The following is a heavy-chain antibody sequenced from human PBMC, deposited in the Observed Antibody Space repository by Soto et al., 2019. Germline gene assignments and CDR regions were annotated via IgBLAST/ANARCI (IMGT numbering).Heavy chain of an antibody. CDR3: ARAHCSGGSCYFLLYYFDY. Sequence: GESLKISCKGSGYSFTSYWIGWVRQMPGKGLEWMGIIYPGDSDTRYSPSFQGQVTISADKSISTAYLQWSSLKASDTAMYYCARAHCSGGSCYFLLYYFDYWGQGTLVTVS. CDR1: GYSFTSYW. D-gene: IGHD2-15*01. V-gene: IGHV5-51*01. J-gene: IGHJ4*02. CDR2: IYPGDSDT.